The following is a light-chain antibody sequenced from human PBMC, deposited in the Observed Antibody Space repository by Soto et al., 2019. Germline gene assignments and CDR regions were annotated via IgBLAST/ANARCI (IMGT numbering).Light chain of an antibody. CDR3: QQYDNLPLT. CDR1: HDIRKY. V-gene: IGKV1-33*01. J-gene: IGKJ2*01. Sequence: DIQMTQSPSSLSASIGDRVTITCQASHDIRKYLNWYQQKPGKAPKLLIYSASNLESGVPSRFSGSGFWTDFIFNISSLQPEDLATYYCQQYDNLPLTFGPGTKLEIK. CDR2: SAS.